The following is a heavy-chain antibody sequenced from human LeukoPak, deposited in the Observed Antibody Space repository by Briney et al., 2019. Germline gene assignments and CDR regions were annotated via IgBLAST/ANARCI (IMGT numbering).Heavy chain of an antibody. D-gene: IGHD3-9*01. J-gene: IGHJ4*02. CDR1: GYTFTRYY. CDR2: INPTSGGT. Sequence: ASVKVSCKASGYTFTRYYIHWVRQAPAQGLEWMGWINPTSGGTNYAQKFQDRVTMTRDTSISTAYMEVGRLRSADTAVYYCARSPHILTGENFDYWGQGTLVTVSS. CDR3: ARSPHILTGENFDY. V-gene: IGHV1-2*02.